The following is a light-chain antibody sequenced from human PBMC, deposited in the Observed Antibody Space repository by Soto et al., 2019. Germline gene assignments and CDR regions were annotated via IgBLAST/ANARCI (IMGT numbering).Light chain of an antibody. CDR1: QSFLYTSNNKNY. V-gene: IGKV4-1*01. CDR2: WAS. CDR3: QHYYSSPFT. J-gene: IGKJ3*01. Sequence: IVMTQSPDSLAVSLGERATINCKSSQSFLYTSNNKNYLAWYQHKPGQPPKLLISWASSRESGVPDRFSGSGSGTDFTLTISSLQAEDVAVYYCQHYYSSPFTFGPGTKVDIK.